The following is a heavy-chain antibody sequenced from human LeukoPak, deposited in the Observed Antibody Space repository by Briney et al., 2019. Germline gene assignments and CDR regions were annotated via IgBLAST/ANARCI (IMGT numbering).Heavy chain of an antibody. CDR2: LGGSSRSI. Sequence: WGSLRLSCAASGFTFSTYPMNWVRQAPGKGLEWVSSLGGSSRSIYYADSVKGRFTISRDNAKNSLYLQMNSLRAEDTAVYYCARELAEGFDYWGQGTLVTVSS. D-gene: IGHD6-25*01. J-gene: IGHJ4*02. CDR1: GFTFSTYP. V-gene: IGHV3-21*01. CDR3: ARELAEGFDY.